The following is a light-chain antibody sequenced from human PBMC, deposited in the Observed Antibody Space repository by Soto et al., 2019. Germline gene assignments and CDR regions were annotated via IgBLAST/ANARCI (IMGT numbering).Light chain of an antibody. CDR1: QSISSW. V-gene: IGKV1-5*01. J-gene: IGKJ5*01. Sequence: IQMTQSPSPLTASVGDRFTITCRASQSISSWLAWYHQKPGKAPKLLIYDASSLESGVPSRFSGSGSGTEFTLTISSLQPDDFATYYCQQYNSYSITFGQGTRLEIK. CDR2: DAS. CDR3: QQYNSYSIT.